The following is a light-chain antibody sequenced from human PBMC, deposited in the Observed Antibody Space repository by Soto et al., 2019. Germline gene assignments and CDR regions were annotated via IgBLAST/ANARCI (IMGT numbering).Light chain of an antibody. J-gene: IGKJ1*01. CDR3: QQYNSYSWT. V-gene: IGKV1-5*03. Sequence: DIQMTQSPSNLSGSVGDRVTITCRASQTISSWVAWYQQKPGKAPKLLIYKASSLESGVPSRFSGSGSGTEFTLTISSLQPDDFATYYCQQYNSYSWTFGQGTKVDIK. CDR2: KAS. CDR1: QTISSW.